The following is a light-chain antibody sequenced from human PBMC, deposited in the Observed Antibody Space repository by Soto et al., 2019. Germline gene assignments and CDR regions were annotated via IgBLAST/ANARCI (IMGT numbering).Light chain of an antibody. CDR2: EVS. J-gene: IGLJ1*01. Sequence: QSALTQPASVSGSLGQSITISCTGTSSDVGAYNYVSWYHQQTGKAPKLMISEVSNRGSVVSNRFSGSKSGNTASLIISGLQAEDEADYYCCSFTCITTDVFGTGTKVTVL. CDR1: SSDVGAYNY. V-gene: IGLV2-14*01. CDR3: CSFTCITTDV.